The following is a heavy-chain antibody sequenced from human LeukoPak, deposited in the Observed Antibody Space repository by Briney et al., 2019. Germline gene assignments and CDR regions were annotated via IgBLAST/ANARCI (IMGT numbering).Heavy chain of an antibody. CDR3: ARSCSTTSRAFDI. CDR1: GFIFSSYS. D-gene: IGHD2-2*01. Sequence: GGSLRLSCAASGFIFSSYSMNWVRQAPGKGLEWLSYISSSSGTIYYADSVKGRFTISRDNAKNSLYLQMNSLRAEDTAAYYCARSCSTTSRAFDIWGQGTMVTVSS. J-gene: IGHJ3*02. V-gene: IGHV3-48*01. CDR2: ISSSSGTI.